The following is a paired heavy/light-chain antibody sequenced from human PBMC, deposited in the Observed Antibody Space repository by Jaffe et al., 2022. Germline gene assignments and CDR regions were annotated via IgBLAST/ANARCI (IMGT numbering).Heavy chain of an antibody. V-gene: IGHV3-23*01. CDR1: GFTFSSYA. CDR3: AKATGLHPMYYASMDV. Sequence: EVQLLESGGGLVQPGGSLRLSCAASGFTFSSYALNWVRQAPGKGLEWVVGISASGSDTYYADSVKGRFTISRDNAKNTLYLQMNSLRAEDTAVYHCAKATGLHPMYYASMDVWGKGTTVTVSS. J-gene: IGHJ6*03. D-gene: IGHD1-1*01. CDR2: ISASGSDT.
Light chain of an antibody. CDR2: END. J-gene: IGLJ2*01. CDR3: VTCDKSLGAVL. V-gene: IGLV1-51*02. CDR1: ISNIGNNY. Sequence: QSVLTQPPSVSAAPGQKVTISCSGSISNIGNNYVSWYQLLPGTVPKLLIYENDKRPSGIPDRFSGSKSGTSATLAITGLQTGDEADYYCVTCDKSLGAVLFGGGTKLTVL.